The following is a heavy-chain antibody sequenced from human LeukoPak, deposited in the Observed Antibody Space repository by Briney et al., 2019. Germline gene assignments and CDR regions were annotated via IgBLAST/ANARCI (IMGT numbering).Heavy chain of an antibody. J-gene: IGHJ5*02. CDR2: MNPNSGNT. V-gene: IGHV1-8*01. CDR3: ARESLEDPQDWFDP. CDR1: GYTFTSYD. Sequence: ASVKVSCKASGYTFTSYDFNRVRQATGQGLEWMGWMNPNSGNTGYAQKFQGRVTMTRDTSISTAYMELSRLRSDDTAVYYCARESLEDPQDWFDPWGQGTLVTVSS. D-gene: IGHD2-15*01.